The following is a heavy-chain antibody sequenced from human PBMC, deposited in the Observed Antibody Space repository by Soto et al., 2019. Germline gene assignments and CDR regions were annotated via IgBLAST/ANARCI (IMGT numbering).Heavy chain of an antibody. CDR2: FDPEDGET. Sequence: ASVKVSCKVSGYTLTELSMHWVRQAPGKGLEWMGGFDPEDGETIYAQKFQGRVTMTEDTSTDTAYMELSSLRSEDTAVYYCATDPIKPWAARTLDFGGQGTLVTVSS. V-gene: IGHV1-24*01. J-gene: IGHJ4*02. CDR3: ATDPIKPWAARTLDF. CDR1: GYTLTELS. D-gene: IGHD2-15*01.